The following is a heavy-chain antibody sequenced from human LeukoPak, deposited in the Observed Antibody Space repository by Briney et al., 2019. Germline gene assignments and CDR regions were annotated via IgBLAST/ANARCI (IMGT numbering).Heavy chain of an antibody. D-gene: IGHD3-9*01. CDR3: ARDLGYYDILTGYSVYWYFDL. CDR2: IYHSGST. Sequence: ASETLSLTCAVSGGSISSGGYSWSWIRQPPGKGLEWIGYIYHSGSTYYNPSLKSRVTISVDTSKNQFSLKLSSVTAADTAVYYCARDLGYYDILTGYSVYWYFDLWGRGTLVTVSS. V-gene: IGHV4-30-2*01. J-gene: IGHJ2*01. CDR1: GGSISSGGYS.